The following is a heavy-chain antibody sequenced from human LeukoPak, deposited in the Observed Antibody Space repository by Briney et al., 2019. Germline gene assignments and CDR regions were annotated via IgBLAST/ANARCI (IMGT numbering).Heavy chain of an antibody. Sequence: GRSLRLSCAASGFTFSNYAMHWVRQAPGEGLEWVAVMSYDGSNKYYADSVKGRFTISRDNSKNTLYLQMNSLRAEDTAVYYCAKGVDYWGQGTLVTVSS. CDR3: AKGVDY. CDR1: GFTFSNYA. D-gene: IGHD6-6*01. J-gene: IGHJ4*02. CDR2: MSYDGSNK. V-gene: IGHV3-30*04.